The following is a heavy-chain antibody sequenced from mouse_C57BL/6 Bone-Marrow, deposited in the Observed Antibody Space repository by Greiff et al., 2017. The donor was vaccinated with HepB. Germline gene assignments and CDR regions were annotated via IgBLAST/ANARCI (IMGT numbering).Heavy chain of an antibody. V-gene: IGHV5-16*01. CDR2: INYDGSST. D-gene: IGHD1-1*01. CDR3: ARGVVARYWYFDV. J-gene: IGHJ1*03. CDR1: GFTFSDYY. Sequence: EVHLVESEGGLVQPGSSMKLSCTASGFTFSDYYMAWVRQVPEKGLEWVANINYDGSSTYYLDSLKSRFIISRDNAKNILYLQMSSLKSEDTATYYCARGVVARYWYFDVWGTGTTVTVSS.